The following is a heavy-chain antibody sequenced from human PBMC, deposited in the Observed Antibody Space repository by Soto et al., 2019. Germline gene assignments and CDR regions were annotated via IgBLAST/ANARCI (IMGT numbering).Heavy chain of an antibody. J-gene: IGHJ4*02. V-gene: IGHV3-23*01. Sequence: GGSLRLSCAASGFTFSSYALSLVRQAPGKGLEWVSAISGSGGSTYYADSVKGRFTISRDNSKNTLYLQMNSLRAEDTAVYYCAKVTTVTPRSYYFDYWGQGTLVTVSS. D-gene: IGHD4-17*01. CDR2: ISGSGGST. CDR1: GFTFSSYA. CDR3: AKVTTVTPRSYYFDY.